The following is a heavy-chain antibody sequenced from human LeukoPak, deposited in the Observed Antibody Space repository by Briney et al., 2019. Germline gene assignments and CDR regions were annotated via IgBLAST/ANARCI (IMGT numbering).Heavy chain of an antibody. D-gene: IGHD6-13*01. Sequence: ASVKVSCKASGYTFTSFYMHWVRQAPEQGLEWMGIINPSGGRTSYAQKFQGRVTITADKSTSTAYMELSSLRSEDTAVYYCARGAIAAADLDYWGQGTLVTVSS. CDR2: INPSGGRT. CDR1: GYTFTSFY. V-gene: IGHV1-46*01. J-gene: IGHJ4*02. CDR3: ARGAIAAADLDY.